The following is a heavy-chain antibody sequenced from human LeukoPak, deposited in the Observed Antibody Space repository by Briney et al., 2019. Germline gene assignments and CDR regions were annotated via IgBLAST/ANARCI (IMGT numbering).Heavy chain of an antibody. CDR1: GFTFSNYA. V-gene: IGHV3-53*01. CDR3: VREDLGVDY. D-gene: IGHD1-26*01. J-gene: IGHJ4*02. CDR2: LYVNENR. Sequence: GGSLRLSCAASGFTFSNYAMTWVRQAPGKGLEWISILYVNENRYYADSVKGRFIISRDTSKNTLYLQMNSLRAEDTAMYYCVREDLGVDYWGQGTLVTVSS.